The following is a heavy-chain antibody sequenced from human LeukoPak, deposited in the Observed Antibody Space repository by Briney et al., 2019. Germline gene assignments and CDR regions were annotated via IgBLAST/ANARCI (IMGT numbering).Heavy chain of an antibody. V-gene: IGHV1-3*01. CDR2: INAGNGNT. CDR1: GYTFTSYA. CDR3: ATVGRVDWRPFDY. J-gene: IGHJ4*02. D-gene: IGHD3-9*01. Sequence: ASVKVSCKASGYTFTSYAMHWVRQAPGQRLEWMGWINAGNGNTKYSQKFQGRVTITRDTSASTAYMELSSLRSEDTAVYYCATVGRVDWRPFDYWGQGTLVTVSS.